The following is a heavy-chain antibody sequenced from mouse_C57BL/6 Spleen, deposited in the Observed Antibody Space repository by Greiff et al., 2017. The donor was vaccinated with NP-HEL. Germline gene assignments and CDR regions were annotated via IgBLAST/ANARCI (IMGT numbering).Heavy chain of an antibody. J-gene: IGHJ4*01. D-gene: IGHD1-1*01. CDR3: ARGDYYGSSHYAMDY. CDR2: ISSGSSTI. V-gene: IGHV5-17*01. CDR1: GFTFSDYG. Sequence: EVKLQESGGGLVKPGGSLKLSCAASGFTFSDYGMHWVRQAPEKGLEWVAYISSGSSTIYYADTVKGRFTISRDNAKNTLFLQMTSLRSEDTAMYYCARGDYYGSSHYAMDYWGQGTSVTVSS.